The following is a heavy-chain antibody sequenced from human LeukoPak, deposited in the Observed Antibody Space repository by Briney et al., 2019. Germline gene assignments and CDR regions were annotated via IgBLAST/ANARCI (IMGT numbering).Heavy chain of an antibody. D-gene: IGHD3-22*01. CDR3: ARGDTMIVVAH. J-gene: IGHJ4*02. CDR2: FHYTGIT. CDR1: GGSIRTHY. V-gene: IGHV4-59*08. Sequence: PSEALSLTCTVSGGSIRTHYWNWIRQPPGKGLEWIGYFHYTGITNYNPSLKSRVTVSADTSKNQFSLRLSSVTAADTAVYYCARGDTMIVVAHWGQGTLVTVSS.